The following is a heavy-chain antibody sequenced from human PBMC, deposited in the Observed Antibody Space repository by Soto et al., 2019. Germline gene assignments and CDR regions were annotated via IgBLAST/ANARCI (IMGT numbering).Heavy chain of an antibody. D-gene: IGHD3-10*01. CDR1: GFTLSNYG. CDR3: VGVGNYYGSFPYYGMDV. V-gene: IGHV3-30*19. CDR2: ISYDASNK. Sequence: QVQLVESGGGVVQPGRSLRLSCAASGFTLSNYGMHWVRQAPSKGLEWVAVISYDASNKYYGDSVRGRFTISRDNSKNTLYLQMNSLRAEDTAVYYCVGVGNYYGSFPYYGMDVWGQGTTVTVSS. J-gene: IGHJ6*02.